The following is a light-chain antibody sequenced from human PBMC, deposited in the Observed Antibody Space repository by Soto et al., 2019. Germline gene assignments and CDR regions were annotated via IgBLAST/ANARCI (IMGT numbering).Light chain of an antibody. V-gene: IGLV1-51*02. CDR2: END. CDR3: ASWDSRLSAFV. J-gene: IGLJ1*01. Sequence: QSVLTQPPSVSVAPGQKVTISCSGSSSNIGNNYVSWYQQLPGTAPKLLIYENDKRPSGIPDRFAGSKSGTSATLGITGLQTGDEADYYCASWDSRLSAFVFGTGTKLTVL. CDR1: SSNIGNNY.